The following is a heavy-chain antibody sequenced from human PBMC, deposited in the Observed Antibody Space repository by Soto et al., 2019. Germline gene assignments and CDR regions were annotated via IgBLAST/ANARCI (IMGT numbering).Heavy chain of an antibody. CDR1: GFTVSDNY. Sequence: EVPLVESGGGLIQPGGSLRLSCAASGFTVSDNYMTWVRQAPGKGLEWVSVMYSGGTATSYADSVKGRFTVSRDSSKNTVSLQLDSLRAEDTAVYYCARGVPVGAIGRFYFDSWGQGTLVTVSS. J-gene: IGHJ4*02. V-gene: IGHV3-53*01. D-gene: IGHD1-26*01. CDR3: ARGVPVGAIGRFYFDS. CDR2: MYSGGTAT.